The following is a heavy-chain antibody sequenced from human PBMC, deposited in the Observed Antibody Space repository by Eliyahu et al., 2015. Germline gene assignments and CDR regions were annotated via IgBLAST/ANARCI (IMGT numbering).Heavy chain of an antibody. CDR3: AKESYGDYAPNAFDI. J-gene: IGHJ3*02. CDR1: GFTFDDXA. D-gene: IGHD4-17*01. CDR2: ISWNSGSI. Sequence: EVQLVESGGGLVQPGRSLRLSCAASGFTFDDXAMXWVRXAPGKGLEWVSGISWNSGSIGYADSVKGRFTISRDNAKNSLYLQMNSLRAEDTALYYCAKESYGDYAPNAFDIWGQGTMVTVSS. V-gene: IGHV3-9*01.